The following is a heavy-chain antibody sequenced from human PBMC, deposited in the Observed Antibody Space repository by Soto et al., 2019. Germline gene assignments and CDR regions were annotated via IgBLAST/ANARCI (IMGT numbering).Heavy chain of an antibody. CDR3: ARALSSSSGQVYYFDY. CDR1: GFTFSSYW. V-gene: IGHV3-7*01. D-gene: IGHD6-6*01. J-gene: IGHJ4*02. CDR2: IKQDGSEK. Sequence: GGSLRLSCAASGFTFSSYWMSWVRQAPGKGLEWVANIKQDGSEKYYVDSVKGRFTISRDNAKNSLYLQMNSLRAEDTAVYYCARALSSSSGQVYYFDYWGQGTLVTVSS.